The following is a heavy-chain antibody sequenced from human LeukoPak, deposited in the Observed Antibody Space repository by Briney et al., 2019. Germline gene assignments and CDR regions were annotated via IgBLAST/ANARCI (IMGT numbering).Heavy chain of an antibody. J-gene: IGHJ4*02. CDR1: GYSFANYW. Sequence: GESLKISCKASGYSFANYWIGWVRQTPGKGLEWMGIIYPDDSDVKYSPSFQGQVTISADRSFNTAYLQWRSLKASDTATYYCARVYDAWSGFSQYYFDYWGQGTLVTVSS. CDR2: IYPDDSDV. V-gene: IGHV5-51*01. D-gene: IGHD3-3*01. CDR3: ARVYDAWSGFSQYYFDY.